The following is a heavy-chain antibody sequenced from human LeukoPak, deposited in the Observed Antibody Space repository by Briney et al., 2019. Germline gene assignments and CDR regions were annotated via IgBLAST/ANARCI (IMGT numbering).Heavy chain of an antibody. V-gene: IGHV3-30-3*01. CDR1: GFTFSSYA. D-gene: IGHD3-10*01. CDR3: ARSMVRGVIGSHFDY. J-gene: IGHJ4*02. CDR2: ISYDGSNK. Sequence: GRSLRLSCAASGFTFSSYAMHWVRQAPGKGLEWVAVISYDGSNKYYADSVKGRFTISRDNSKNTPYLQMNSLRAEDTAVYYCARSMVRGVIGSHFDYWGQGTLVTVSS.